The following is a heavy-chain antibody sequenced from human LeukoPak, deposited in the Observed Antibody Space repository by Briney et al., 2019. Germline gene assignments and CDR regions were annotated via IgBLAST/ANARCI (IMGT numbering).Heavy chain of an antibody. V-gene: IGHV4-31*03. CDR1: GGSISSGGYY. CDR3: ARGCSAGTPHNWFDP. Sequence: SQTLSLTCTVSGGSISSGGYYWSWLRQYPGKGLEWIGYIYYSGTTYYNPSLKSRVTISVDTSKNQFSLKLSSVTAADTAVYYCARGCSAGTPHNWFDPWGQGTLVTVSS. D-gene: IGHD6-13*01. CDR2: IYYSGTT. J-gene: IGHJ5*02.